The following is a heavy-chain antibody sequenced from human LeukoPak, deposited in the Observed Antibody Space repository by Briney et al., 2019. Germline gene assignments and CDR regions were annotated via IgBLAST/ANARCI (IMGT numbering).Heavy chain of an antibody. J-gene: IGHJ6*03. V-gene: IGHV1-18*01. CDR3: ARGSYYDSSAYYSFYYYYYYMDV. Sequence: ASVKVSCKASGYTFTSYGISWVRQAPGQGLEWMGWISAYNGNTNYAQKLQGRVTMTTDTSTSTAYMELRSLRSDDTAVYYCARGSYYDSSAYYSFYYYYYYMDVWGNGTTVTVSS. CDR1: GYTFTSYG. CDR2: ISAYNGNT. D-gene: IGHD3-22*01.